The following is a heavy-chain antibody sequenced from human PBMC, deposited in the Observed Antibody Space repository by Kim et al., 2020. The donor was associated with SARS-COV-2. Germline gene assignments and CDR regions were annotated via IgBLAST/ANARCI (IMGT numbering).Heavy chain of an antibody. CDR3: ASGDTVATDPRGYYYYGM. CDR1: GFTFSSYD. Sequence: GGSLRLSCAASGFTFSSYDMHWVRQATGKGLEWVSAIGAAGDTYYPGSVKGRFTISRENANNSLYLQMNSLRAGDTAVYYCASGDTVATDPRGYYYYGM. V-gene: IGHV3-13*01. J-gene: IGHJ6*01. D-gene: IGHD5-12*01. CDR2: IGAAGDT.